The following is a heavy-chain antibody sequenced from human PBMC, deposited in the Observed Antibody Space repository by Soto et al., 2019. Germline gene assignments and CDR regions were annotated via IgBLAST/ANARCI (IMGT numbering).Heavy chain of an antibody. Sequence: QVQLQESGPGLVKPSGTLSLTCAVSGGSISSSNWWSWVRQPPGKGLEWIGEIYHSGSTNYNPSPKSRVSISGAKSKRQFSLKLSSVTAAVTAVYYCARDACATYYYGLGSYCWFDLWGQGTLVTVSS. D-gene: IGHD3-10*01. V-gene: IGHV4-4*02. CDR2: IYHSGST. J-gene: IGHJ5*02. CDR3: ARDACATYYYGLGSYCWFDL. CDR1: GGSISSSNW.